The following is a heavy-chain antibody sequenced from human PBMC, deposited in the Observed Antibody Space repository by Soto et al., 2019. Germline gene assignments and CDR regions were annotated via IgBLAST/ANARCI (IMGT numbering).Heavy chain of an antibody. CDR3: ARELTMTEGTGENIENNWFDP. D-gene: IGHD3-22*01. CDR1: GGTFSSYT. Sequence: GASVKVSCKASGGTFSSYTISWVRQAPGQGLEWMGRINPNRGSTNYAQKFQGRVTMTRDTSTSTAYMELSRLRSDDTAVYYCARELTMTEGTGENIENNWFDPWGQGTLVTVSS. J-gene: IGHJ5*02. CDR2: INPNRGST. V-gene: IGHV1-2*02.